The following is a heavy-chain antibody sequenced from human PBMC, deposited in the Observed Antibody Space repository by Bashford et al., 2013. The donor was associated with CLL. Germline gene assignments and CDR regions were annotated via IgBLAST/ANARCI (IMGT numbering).Heavy chain of an antibody. CDR3: ARLTVPLGHYYFES. V-gene: IGHV4-39*01. D-gene: IGHD3-16*01. CDR1: GGSINSGSYY. Sequence: SETLSLTCTVSGGSINSGSYYWGWIRQSPGKGLEWIGSIYYSGFTYYNPSIKSRVTLSVDKSKNQFSLRLSSVIATDTAVYYCARLTVPLGHYYFESWGQGTLVTVSS. J-gene: IGHJ4*02. CDR2: IYYSGFT.